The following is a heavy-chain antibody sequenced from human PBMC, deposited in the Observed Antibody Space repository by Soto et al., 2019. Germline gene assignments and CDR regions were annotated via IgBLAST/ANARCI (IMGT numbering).Heavy chain of an antibody. Sequence: SETLSLTCTVSGGSVSSGSYYWSWIRQPPGKGLEWIGYIYYSGSTNYNPSLKSRVTISVDTSKNQFSLKLSSVTAADTAVYYCARGLAGYYYDSSGYSYYFDYWGQGTLVTVSS. J-gene: IGHJ4*02. CDR2: IYYSGST. CDR1: GGSVSSGSYY. D-gene: IGHD3-22*01. V-gene: IGHV4-61*01. CDR3: ARGLAGYYYDSSGYSYYFDY.